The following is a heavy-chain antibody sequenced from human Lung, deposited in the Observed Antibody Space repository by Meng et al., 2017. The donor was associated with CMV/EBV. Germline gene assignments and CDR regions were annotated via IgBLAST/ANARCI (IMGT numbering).Heavy chain of an antibody. J-gene: IGHJ4*02. CDR1: GGSIRSYY. V-gene: IGHV4-59*01. CDR3: ARDPAASIFGVVTNEGYFDY. CDR2: IYYSGST. D-gene: IGHD3-3*01. Sequence: SXTLSLXCTVSGGSIRSYYWSWIRQPPGKGLEWIGYIYYSGSTNYNPSLKSRVTISVDTSKNQFSLKLSSVTAADTAVYYCARDPAASIFGVVTNEGYFDYWGQGXLVTVSS.